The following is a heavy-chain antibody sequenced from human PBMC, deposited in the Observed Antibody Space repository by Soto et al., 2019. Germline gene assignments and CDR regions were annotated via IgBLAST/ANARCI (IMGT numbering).Heavy chain of an antibody. CDR3: ASRITGAPNCYYGMDV. D-gene: IGHD1-20*01. CDR1: GGTFSSYA. Sequence: QVQLVQSGAEVKKPGSSVKVSCKASGGTFSSYAINWVRPAPGQGLEWMGGTIPIFGTADHAQKFQGRVPITADESTSTAYMELSSLRSEDTSVYYCASRITGAPNCYYGMDVWGQGTTVTVSS. J-gene: IGHJ6*02. V-gene: IGHV1-69*12. CDR2: TIPIFGTA.